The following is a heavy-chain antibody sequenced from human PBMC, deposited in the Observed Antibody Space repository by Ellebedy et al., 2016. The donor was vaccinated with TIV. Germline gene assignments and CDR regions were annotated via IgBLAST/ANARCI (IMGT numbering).Heavy chain of an antibody. CDR2: IYGGGNT. Sequence: GGSLRLXXVVSGFTVSSNSMTWVRQAPGKGLEWVSVIYGGGNTHYADSVKGRFTISRDKSKNTLYLQMNSLKAEDTAVYYCAREMTTISLNWFDPWGQGTLVTVSS. D-gene: IGHD5-24*01. CDR3: AREMTTISLNWFDP. J-gene: IGHJ5*02. CDR1: GFTVSSNS. V-gene: IGHV3-53*01.